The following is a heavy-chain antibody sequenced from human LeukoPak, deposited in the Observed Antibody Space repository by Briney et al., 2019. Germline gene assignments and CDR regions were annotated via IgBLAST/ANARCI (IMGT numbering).Heavy chain of an antibody. CDR1: GFTFSSYW. CDR3: ARGRADGNDY. V-gene: IGHV3-74*01. D-gene: IGHD4-23*01. CDR2: ITSDGSST. J-gene: IGHJ4*02. Sequence: GGSLRLSCAASGFTFSSYWMNWVRQAPGKGLVWVSRITSDGSSTTYADSVKGRFSISRDNAKNTLYLQMNSLRAEDTAVYYCARGRADGNDYWGQGTLVTVSS.